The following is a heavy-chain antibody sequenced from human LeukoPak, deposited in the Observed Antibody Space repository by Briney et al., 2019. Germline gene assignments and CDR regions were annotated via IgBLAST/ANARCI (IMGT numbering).Heavy chain of an antibody. CDR1: GYTFTSNY. CDR3: VRDGEGVAISVNYWFDP. CDR2: INPSGGST. J-gene: IGHJ5*02. D-gene: IGHD3-10*01. Sequence: ASVKVSCKASGYTFTSNYMHWVRQGPGQGLEWMGIINPSGGSTSYAQKFEGRVTMTRDTSTSTVYMELSSLRSEDTAVYYCVRDGEGVAISVNYWFDPWGQGTLVTVSS. V-gene: IGHV1-46*01.